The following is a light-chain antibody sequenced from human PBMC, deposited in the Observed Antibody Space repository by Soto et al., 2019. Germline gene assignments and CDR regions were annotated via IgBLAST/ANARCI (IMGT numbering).Light chain of an antibody. CDR3: QTWSTDIRV. CDR2: LNSDGSH. Sequence: QPVLTQPPSASASLGASVKLTCTLSSGHNSYAIAWHQQQPEKGPRYLMKLNSDGSHSKGDGIPDRFSGSSYGAERYLTSSSLQSEDEADYYCQTWSTDIRVFGGGTKLTVL. CDR1: SGHNSYA. J-gene: IGLJ3*02. V-gene: IGLV4-69*01.